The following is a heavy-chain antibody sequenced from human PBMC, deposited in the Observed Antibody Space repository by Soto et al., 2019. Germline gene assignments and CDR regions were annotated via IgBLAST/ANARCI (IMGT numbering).Heavy chain of an antibody. V-gene: IGHV3-48*02. CDR1: GFTFSSYS. Sequence: GGSLRLSCAASGFTFSSYSMNWVRQAPGKGLEWVSYISSSSSTIYYADSVKGRFTISRDNAKNSLYLQMNSLRDEDTAVYYCARDRNIVVVTAIPHFDYWGQGTLVTVSS. CDR2: ISSSSSTI. CDR3: ARDRNIVVVTAIPHFDY. D-gene: IGHD2-21*02. J-gene: IGHJ4*02.